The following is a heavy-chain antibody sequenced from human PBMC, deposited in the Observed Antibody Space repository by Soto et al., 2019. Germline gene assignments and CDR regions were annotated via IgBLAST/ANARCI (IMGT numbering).Heavy chain of an antibody. CDR3: ARGNDFWSGYSTLTYYGLDV. CDR1: GGSISSGDYY. CDR2: IYYSGST. V-gene: IGHV4-30-4*01. Sequence: SETLSLTCSVSGGSISSGDYYWSWVRQPPQKGLEWIGYIYYSGSTYYNPSLKSRVTISVDTAKNQFSLNLSSVTAADTAVYYCARGNDFWSGYSTLTYYGLDVWGQGTTVTVSS. J-gene: IGHJ6*02. D-gene: IGHD3-3*01.